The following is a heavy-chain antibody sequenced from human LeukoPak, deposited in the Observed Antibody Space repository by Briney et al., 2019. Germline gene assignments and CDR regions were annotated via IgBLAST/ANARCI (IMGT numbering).Heavy chain of an antibody. CDR1: GGSVSSGSYY. Sequence: SETLSLTCTVSGGSVSSGSYYWSWIRQPPGKGLEWIGYIYYSGSTNYNPSLKSRVTISVDTSKNQFSLRLSSVTAADTAVYYCARVDTAMVSGDYWGQGTLVTVSS. V-gene: IGHV4-61*01. CDR3: ARVDTAMVSGDY. J-gene: IGHJ4*02. D-gene: IGHD5-18*01. CDR2: IYYSGST.